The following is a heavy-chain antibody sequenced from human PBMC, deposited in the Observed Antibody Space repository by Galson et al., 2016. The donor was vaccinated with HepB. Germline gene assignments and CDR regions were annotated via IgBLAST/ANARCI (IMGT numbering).Heavy chain of an antibody. Sequence: WVSTVGTGHFTHYADSVKGRFIVSRDNSENTLYLQVNSLRADDTALYFCAREGYSSGHCGAFDIWGRGTVVAVSS. V-gene: IGHV3-53*01. D-gene: IGHD6-19*01. CDR3: AREGYSSGHCGAFDI. J-gene: IGHJ3*02. CDR2: VGTGHFT.